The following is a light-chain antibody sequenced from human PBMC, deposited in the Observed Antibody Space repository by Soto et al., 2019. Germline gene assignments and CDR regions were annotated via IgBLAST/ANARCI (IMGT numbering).Light chain of an antibody. Sequence: DIQMTQSPSSLSASVGDRVTITCRASRSISNYLNWYQQKPEKAPKLLIYVTSSLQSGVPSRFSGSGSGTDFTLTISSPQPEDFATYYCQQSYSTPYTFGQGTKLEIK. CDR2: VTS. CDR1: RSISNY. V-gene: IGKV1-39*01. CDR3: QQSYSTPYT. J-gene: IGKJ2*01.